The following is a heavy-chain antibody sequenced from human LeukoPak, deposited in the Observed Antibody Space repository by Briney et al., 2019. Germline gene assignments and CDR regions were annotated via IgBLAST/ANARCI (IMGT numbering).Heavy chain of an antibody. CDR2: ASASGDST. D-gene: IGHD3-10*01. CDR3: VKPRFASVLGRLTIDN. Sequence: GGSLRLSCAASGFSFRSQGMTWVRQAPGKPLEWVSAASASGDSTYYADSVKGRFTISRDNSRHTLSLEMNSLRVEDTAVYFCVKPRFASVLGRLTIDNWGQGILVTVSS. CDR1: GFSFRSQG. J-gene: IGHJ4*02. V-gene: IGHV3-23*01.